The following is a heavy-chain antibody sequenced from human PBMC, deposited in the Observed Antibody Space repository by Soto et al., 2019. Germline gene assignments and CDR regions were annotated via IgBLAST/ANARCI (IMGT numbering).Heavy chain of an antibody. Sequence: WGSLRLSCAASGFTFSSCSMNWVRQAPGKGLEWVSSIRSSSSYICYADSVKVRLTISRDNAKNPLSLKMNSLRAEDTAVYYCARDLXWGQGTLFTVSX. J-gene: IGHJ4*02. CDR3: ARDLX. CDR1: GFTFSSCS. V-gene: IGHV3-21*01. CDR2: IRSSSSYI.